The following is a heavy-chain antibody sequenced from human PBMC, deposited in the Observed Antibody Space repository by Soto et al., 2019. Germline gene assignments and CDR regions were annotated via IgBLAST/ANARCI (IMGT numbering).Heavy chain of an antibody. CDR2: IDPKSGDT. CDR3: ARDYDKSGYDYFDP. CDR1: EYSFTGHY. Sequence: KVSCKASEYSFTGHYLHWVRQAPGQGLEWMGWIDPKSGDTKYAPKFQDRVTMTRDTSISTAYMDLSSLRYDDTAVYYCARDYDKSGYDYFDPWGQGTLVTVSS. D-gene: IGHD3-22*01. V-gene: IGHV1-2*02. J-gene: IGHJ5*02.